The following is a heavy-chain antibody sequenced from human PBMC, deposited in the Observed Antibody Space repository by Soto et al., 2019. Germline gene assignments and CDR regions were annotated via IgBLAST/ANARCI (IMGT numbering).Heavy chain of an antibody. D-gene: IGHD4-17*01. CDR2: ISYDGNNK. V-gene: IGHV3-30*18. CDR3: AKDHLETTVTTPSY. J-gene: IGHJ4*02. CDR1: GFTFSSYG. Sequence: QLQLVESGGGVVQPGRSLRLSCAASGFTFSSYGMHWVRQAPGKGLEWVAVISYDGNNKYYADSVKGRFTISRDNFKNTLYLQMDSLRAEDTAMYYCAKDHLETTVTTPSYWGQGTLVTVSS.